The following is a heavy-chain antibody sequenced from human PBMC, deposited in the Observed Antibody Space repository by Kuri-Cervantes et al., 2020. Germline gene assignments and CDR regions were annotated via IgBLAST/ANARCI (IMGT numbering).Heavy chain of an antibody. D-gene: IGHD3-16*01. V-gene: IGHV3-30-3*01. CDR2: ISYDGSNK. CDR3: ARDLYVDWFDP. Sequence: GGSLRLSCAASGFTFSSYAMHWVRQAPGKGLEWVAVISYDGSNKYYADSVKGRFTISRDNSKNTLYLQMNSLRAEDTAVYYCARDLYVDWFDPWGQGTLVTVSS. J-gene: IGHJ5*02. CDR1: GFTFSSYA.